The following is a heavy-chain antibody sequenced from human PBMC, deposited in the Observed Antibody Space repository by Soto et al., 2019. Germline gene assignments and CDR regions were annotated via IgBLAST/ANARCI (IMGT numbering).Heavy chain of an antibody. J-gene: IGHJ6*03. CDR3: ARGQGLYSKGYYYYYMDV. CDR1: GYTFTSYD. Sequence: GASVKVSCKASGYTFTSYDINWVRQATGQGVEWMGWMNPNSGHTGYAQKFQGRVTMTRNTSISTAYMELSSLRSEDTAVYYCARGQGLYSKGYYYYYMDVWGKGTTVTVSS. D-gene: IGHD4-4*01. CDR2: MNPNSGHT. V-gene: IGHV1-8*01.